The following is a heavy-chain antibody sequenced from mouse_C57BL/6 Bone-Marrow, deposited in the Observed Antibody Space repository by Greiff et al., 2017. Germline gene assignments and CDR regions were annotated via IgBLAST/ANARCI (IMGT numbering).Heavy chain of an antibody. CDR3: ARKGNLLWPYYYAMDY. CDR2: IWSGGST. CDR1: GFSLTSYG. V-gene: IGHV2-2*01. D-gene: IGHD2-1*01. Sequence: VHLVESGPGLVQPSQSLSITCTVSGFSLTSYGVHWVRQSPGKGLEWLGVIWSGGSTDYNAAFISRLSISKDNSKSQVFFKMNSLQADDTAIYYCARKGNLLWPYYYAMDYWGQGTSVTVSS. J-gene: IGHJ4*01.